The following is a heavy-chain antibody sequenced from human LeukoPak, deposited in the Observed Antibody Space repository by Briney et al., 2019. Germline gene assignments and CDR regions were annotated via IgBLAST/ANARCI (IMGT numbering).Heavy chain of an antibody. CDR2: IYYSGST. Sequence: SETLSLTCTVSGGSISSSSYYWGWIRQPPGKGLEWIGSIYYSGSTYYNPSLKSRVTISVDTSKNQFSLKLSSVTAADTAVYYCARGTPFNWFDPWGQGTLVTVSS. J-gene: IGHJ5*02. V-gene: IGHV4-39*01. CDR3: ARGTPFNWFDP. CDR1: GGSISSSSYY.